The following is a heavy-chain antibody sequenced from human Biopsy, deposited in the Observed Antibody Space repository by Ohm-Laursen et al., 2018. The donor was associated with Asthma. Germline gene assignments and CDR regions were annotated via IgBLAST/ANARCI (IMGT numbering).Heavy chain of an antibody. CDR3: ARKAGSCISRTCYSLDF. Sequence: ALVKVSCKSLGGTFNTYVIGWVRQAPGQGLEWMGGINSVFGTTTYPQKFQDRVTITADDSTSTAYMELSSLRSEDTAVYYCARKAGSCISRTCYSLDFWGQGTLVTVSS. CDR2: INSVFGTT. CDR1: GGTFNTYV. J-gene: IGHJ4*02. D-gene: IGHD2-2*01. V-gene: IGHV1-69*13.